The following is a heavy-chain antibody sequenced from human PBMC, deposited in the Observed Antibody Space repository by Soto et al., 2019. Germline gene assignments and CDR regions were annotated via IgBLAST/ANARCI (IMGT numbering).Heavy chain of an antibody. J-gene: IGHJ6*02. CDR2: IWYDGSNK. D-gene: IGHD1-1*01. V-gene: IGHV3-30*19. Sequence: GGPLRLSCAASGCTYSSYGMDWVRRAPAPALEWVAVIWYDGSNKYYADSVRGRFTISRDNSKNTLYLQMNTLRPEDTGLYYCARVTPGNNLYYFSGLDFWGQGTSVTVSS. CDR1: GCTYSSYG. CDR3: ARVTPGNNLYYFSGLDF.